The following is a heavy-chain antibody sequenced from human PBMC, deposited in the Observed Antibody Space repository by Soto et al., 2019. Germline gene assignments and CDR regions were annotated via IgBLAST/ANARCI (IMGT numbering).Heavy chain of an antibody. J-gene: IGHJ6*02. D-gene: IGHD3-10*01. CDR3: ARQGFGAIHGPVDV. CDR2: IYYSGST. V-gene: IGHV4-59*01. Sequence: PSETLSLTCTVSGGSISSYYWSWIRQPPGKGLEWIGYIYYSGSTNYNPSLKSRVTISVDTSKNQFSLKLSSVTAADTAVYYCARQGFGAIHGPVDVWGQGTTVTVSS. CDR1: GGSISSYY.